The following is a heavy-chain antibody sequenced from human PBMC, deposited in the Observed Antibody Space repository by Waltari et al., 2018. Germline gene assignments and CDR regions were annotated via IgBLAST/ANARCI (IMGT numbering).Heavy chain of an antibody. CDR2: INHRGST. D-gene: IGHD3-10*01. J-gene: IGHJ6*02. CDR3: ARGGFYASGGGMDV. Sequence: QVQLQQWGAGLLKPSETLSLTCAVYGGSFSGYYWSWIRQPPGKGLEWIGEINHRGSTNSNPSLKSRVTISVDTSKNQFSLKLSSVTAADTAVYYCARGGFYASGGGMDVWGQGTTVTVSS. V-gene: IGHV4-34*01. CDR1: GGSFSGYY.